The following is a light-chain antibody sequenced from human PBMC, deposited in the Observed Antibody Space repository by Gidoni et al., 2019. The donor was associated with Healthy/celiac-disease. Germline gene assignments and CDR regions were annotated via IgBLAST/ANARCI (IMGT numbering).Light chain of an antibody. CDR1: TGAVTSGYY. J-gene: IGLJ3*02. Sequence: QTVVTQEPSLTLSPGGTVTLTCASSTGAVTSGYYPNWLQQKPGQAPRALIYNASNKHPWTPARFSGSLLGGKAALTLSGVQPEDEAEYYCLLYYGGAPVFGGGTKLTVL. CDR2: NAS. CDR3: LLYYGGAPV. V-gene: IGLV7-43*01.